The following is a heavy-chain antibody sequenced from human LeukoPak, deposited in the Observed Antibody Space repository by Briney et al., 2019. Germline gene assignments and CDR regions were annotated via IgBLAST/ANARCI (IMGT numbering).Heavy chain of an antibody. D-gene: IGHD5/OR15-5a*01. J-gene: IGHJ6*03. CDR3: AKSVYYYYYMDV. V-gene: IGHV3-23*01. CDR1: GFTFSSYA. Sequence: PGGPLRLSCAASGFTFSSYAMTWVRQAPGKGLEWVSSISGSDGSTYYADSVKGRFTISRDNSKNTLYLQMNSLRAEDTALYYCAKSVYYYYYMDVWGKGTTVTVSS. CDR2: ISGSDGST.